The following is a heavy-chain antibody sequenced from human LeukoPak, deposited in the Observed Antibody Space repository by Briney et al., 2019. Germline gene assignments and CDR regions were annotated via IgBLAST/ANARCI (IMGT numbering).Heavy chain of an antibody. CDR3: ARGERVYSDQGYYYYYGMDV. D-gene: IGHD1-26*01. CDR2: IGTAGDP. J-gene: IGHJ6*02. Sequence: GGSLRLSCAASGFTFSSYDMHWVRQAPGKGLEWVSAIGTAGDPYYPGSVKGRFTISRENAKNSLYLQMNSLRAGDTAVYYCARGERVYSDQGYYYYYGMDVWGQGTTVTVSS. V-gene: IGHV3-13*05. CDR1: GFTFSSYD.